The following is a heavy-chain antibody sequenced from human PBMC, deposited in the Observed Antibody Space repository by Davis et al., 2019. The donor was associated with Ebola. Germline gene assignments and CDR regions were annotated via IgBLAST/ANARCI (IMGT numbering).Heavy chain of an antibody. CDR3: AREWAGITED. CDR2: INPSGGST. J-gene: IGHJ4*02. Sequence: AASVKVSCKASGYTFTSYYMHWLRQAPGQGLEWMGIINPSGGSTSYAQKFQGRVTMTRDTSTSTIYMELSSLRSEDTAVYYCAREWAGITEDWGPGTLVTVSS. D-gene: IGHD1-14*01. CDR1: GYTFTSYY. V-gene: IGHV1-46*01.